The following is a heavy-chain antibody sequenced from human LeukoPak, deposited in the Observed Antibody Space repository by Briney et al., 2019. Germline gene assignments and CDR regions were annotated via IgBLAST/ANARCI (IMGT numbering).Heavy chain of an antibody. D-gene: IGHD3-3*01. CDR1: GFTFSSYW. V-gene: IGHV3-7*01. Sequence: QTGGSLRLSCAASGFTFSSYWMSWVRQAPGKGLEWVGNIKQDGSEKWYVDSVKGRFTMSRDNAQNSLFLQMNSLRVEDTAVYYCARVGFSSGYYTGLGDWGQGTLVTVSS. CDR3: ARVGFSSGYYTGLGD. J-gene: IGHJ4*02. CDR2: IKQDGSEK.